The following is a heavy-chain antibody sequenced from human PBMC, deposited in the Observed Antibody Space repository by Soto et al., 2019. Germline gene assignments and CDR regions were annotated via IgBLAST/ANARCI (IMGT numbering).Heavy chain of an antibody. V-gene: IGHV4-31*03. CDR3: ARELSGDLGIDY. J-gene: IGHJ4*02. Sequence: LSLTCTVSGGSISSGGYYWSWIRQHPGKGLEWIGYIYYSGSTYYNPSLKSRVTISVDTSKNQFSLKLSSVTAADTAVYYCARELSGDLGIDYWGQGTLVTVSS. CDR1: GGSISSGGYY. CDR2: IYYSGST.